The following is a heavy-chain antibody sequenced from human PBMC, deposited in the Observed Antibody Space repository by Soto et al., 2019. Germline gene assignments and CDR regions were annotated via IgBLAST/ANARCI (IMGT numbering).Heavy chain of an antibody. CDR2: IYYSGST. CDR3: ARAPTYDSSVLF. Sequence: SETLSLTCTVSGGSISSGDYYWSWIRQPPGKGLEWIGYIYYSGSTYYNPSLKSRVTISVDTSKDQFSLKLSSVTAADTAVYYCARAPTYDSSVLFWGQGTLVTVSS. J-gene: IGHJ4*02. D-gene: IGHD3-22*01. CDR1: GGSISSGDYY. V-gene: IGHV4-30-4*01.